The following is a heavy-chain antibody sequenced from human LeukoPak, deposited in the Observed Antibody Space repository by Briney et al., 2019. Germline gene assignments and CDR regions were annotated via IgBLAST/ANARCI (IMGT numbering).Heavy chain of an antibody. V-gene: IGHV7-4-1*02. CDR2: INTNTGNP. D-gene: IGHD5-12*01. Sequence: ASVKVSCKASGYTFTTYAMNWVRQAPGQGLEWMGWINTNTGNPAYAQGFTGRFVFSLDTSVSTAYLQISSLKADDTAVYYCARSSYLYSGYDSVRGYYFDYWGQGTLVTVSS. CDR3: ARSSYLYSGYDSVRGYYFDY. CDR1: GYTFTTYA. J-gene: IGHJ4*02.